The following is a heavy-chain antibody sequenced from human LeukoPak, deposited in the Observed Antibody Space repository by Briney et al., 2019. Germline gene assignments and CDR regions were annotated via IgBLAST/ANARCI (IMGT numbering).Heavy chain of an antibody. CDR2: ISISSRYI. Sequence: PGGSLRLSCADSGFTFISYSTNWVRKAPGKGVEWVSSISISSRYIYNVNTLRGRFTTSRDNAKTSLYLQMNSLRAEDTAEYYCARSKWLDYWGQGTLVTVSS. V-gene: IGHV3-21*01. CDR1: GFTFISYS. D-gene: IGHD6-19*01. J-gene: IGHJ4*02. CDR3: ARSKWLDY.